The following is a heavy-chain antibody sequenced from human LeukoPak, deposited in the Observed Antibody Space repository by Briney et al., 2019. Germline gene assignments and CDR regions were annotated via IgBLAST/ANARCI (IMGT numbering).Heavy chain of an antibody. D-gene: IGHD1-26*01. CDR1: GYTFTSYG. V-gene: IGHV1-18*01. CDR3: AREFGGGSYYLNYFDY. J-gene: IGHJ4*02. CDR2: ISAYNGNT. Sequence: SVKVSCMASGYTFTSYGISSVRQAPGQGIEWMGWISAYNGNTNYAQKLQARVTMTTYTSTTTDSMELRSVRSDDTGVYYCAREFGGGSYYLNYFDYWGQRTLVTVSS.